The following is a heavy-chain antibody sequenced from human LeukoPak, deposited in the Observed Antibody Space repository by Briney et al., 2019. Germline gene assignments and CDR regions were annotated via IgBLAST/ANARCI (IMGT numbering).Heavy chain of an antibody. J-gene: IGHJ5*02. D-gene: IGHD3-9*01. Sequence: VASVKVSCKASGYTFTGYYMHWVRQAPGQGLEWMGWINPNTGATKYAEKFQGRVTMTGDTSISTGYMELSSLRSDDTAVYFCARKYDILTGYDNWFDPWGQGTLVTVSS. CDR3: ARKYDILTGYDNWFDP. V-gene: IGHV1-2*02. CDR1: GYTFTGYY. CDR2: INPNTGAT.